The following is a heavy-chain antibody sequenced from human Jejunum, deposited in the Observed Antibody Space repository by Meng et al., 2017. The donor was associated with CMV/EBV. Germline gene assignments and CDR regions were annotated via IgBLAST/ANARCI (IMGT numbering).Heavy chain of an antibody. Sequence: VQLMQTGAEVKEPWSSMKVSFKSSGASVNNYACNWVRQAPGQGLEWMGGIIAIFKTPNYAQKFQGRLTITADESTGTSYMELTSLTSEDTAVYYCARGFLNGYQPFDYWGQGTLVTVSS. CDR3: ARGFLNGYQPFDY. V-gene: IGHV1-69*12. J-gene: IGHJ4*02. CDR2: IIAIFKTP. D-gene: IGHD5-24*01. CDR1: GASVNNYA.